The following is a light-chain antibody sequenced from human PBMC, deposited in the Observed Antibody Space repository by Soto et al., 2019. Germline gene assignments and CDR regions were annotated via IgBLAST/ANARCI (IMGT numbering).Light chain of an antibody. V-gene: IGLV4-69*01. CDR2: LNSDGSH. J-gene: IGLJ2*01. CDR1: SGHSNYA. Sequence: QLVLTQSPSASASLGASVKLTCTLSSGHSNYAITWHQQQPGKGPRYLMRLNSDGSHSKGDGIPDRFSGSSSGAERYLTISSLQSEDEADYYCQTWGSGIVLFGGGTKLTVL. CDR3: QTWGSGIVL.